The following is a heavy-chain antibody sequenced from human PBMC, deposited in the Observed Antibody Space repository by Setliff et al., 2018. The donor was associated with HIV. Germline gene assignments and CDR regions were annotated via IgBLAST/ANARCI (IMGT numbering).Heavy chain of an antibody. CDR1: GASFVGDNH. Sequence: SETLSLTCAVSGASFVGDNHWSWIRQTPERGLEWIAYFMYADIHYVNYLNYRNPSLASRLSISVDKSKNQFSLTLSSVTAADTAVYYCARARSDWYNVRPYYFDLWGQGTPVTVSS. J-gene: IGHJ4*02. V-gene: IGHV4-30-4*01. CDR2: IHYVNYLN. CDR3: ARARSDWYNVRPYYFDL. D-gene: IGHD6-19*01.